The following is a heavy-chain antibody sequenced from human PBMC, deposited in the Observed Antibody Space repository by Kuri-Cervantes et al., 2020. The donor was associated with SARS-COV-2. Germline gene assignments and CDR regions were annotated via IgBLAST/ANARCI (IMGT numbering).Heavy chain of an antibody. CDR1: GGTFSSYA. V-gene: IGHV1-69*05. J-gene: IGHJ6*02. Sequence: SVKVSCKASGGTFSSYAISWVRQAPGQGLEWMGGIIPIFGTANYAQKFQGRVTMTRDTSISTAYMELSRLRSDDTAVYYCARDGYCSSTSCPYYGMDVWGQGTTVTGSS. D-gene: IGHD2-2*01. CDR2: IIPIFGTA. CDR3: ARDGYCSSTSCPYYGMDV.